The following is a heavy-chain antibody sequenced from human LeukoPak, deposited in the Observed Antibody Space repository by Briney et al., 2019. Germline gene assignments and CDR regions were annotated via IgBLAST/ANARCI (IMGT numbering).Heavy chain of an antibody. Sequence: ALVKVSCKASGYTFTSYYLHWVRQAPGQGLEWMGIVNPSGDSTSYAQKFQGRVTMTRDMSTSTVYMELSSLRSEDTAVYYCARDRDWYYGSGSYDFDYWGQGTLVTVSS. CDR2: VNPSGDST. CDR1: GYTFTSYY. J-gene: IGHJ4*02. D-gene: IGHD3-10*01. CDR3: ARDRDWYYGSGSYDFDY. V-gene: IGHV1-46*01.